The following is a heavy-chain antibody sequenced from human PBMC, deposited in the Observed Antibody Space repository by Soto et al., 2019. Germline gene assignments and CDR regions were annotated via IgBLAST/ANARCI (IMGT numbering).Heavy chain of an antibody. CDR2: INAGNGNT. D-gene: IGHD2-15*01. Sequence: ASVKVSCKASGGTFSSYAISWVRQAPGQRLEWMGWINAGNGNTKYSQKFQGRVTITRDTSASTAYMELSSLRSEDTAVYYCARPNCSGGSCYLAYFDYWGQGTLVTVSS. CDR3: ARPNCSGGSCYLAYFDY. J-gene: IGHJ4*02. V-gene: IGHV1-3*01. CDR1: GGTFSSYA.